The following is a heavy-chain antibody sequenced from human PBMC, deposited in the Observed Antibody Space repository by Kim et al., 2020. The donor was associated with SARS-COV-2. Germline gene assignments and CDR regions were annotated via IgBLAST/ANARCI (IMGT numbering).Heavy chain of an antibody. J-gene: IGHJ4*02. CDR1: GFTFSSYA. D-gene: IGHD6-19*01. V-gene: IGHV3-30*04. Sequence: GGSLRLSCAASGFTFSSYAMHWVRQAPGKGLEWVAVISYDGSNKYYADSVKGRFTISRDNSKNTLYLQMNSLRAEDTAVYYCARSRGKQWLVSSFDYWGQGTLVTVSS. CDR2: ISYDGSNK. CDR3: ARSRGKQWLVSSFDY.